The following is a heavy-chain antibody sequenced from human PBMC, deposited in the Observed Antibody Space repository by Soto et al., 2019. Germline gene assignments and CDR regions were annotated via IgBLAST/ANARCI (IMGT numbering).Heavy chain of an antibody. CDR1: GYIFTSYY. J-gene: IGHJ4*02. D-gene: IGHD2-21*02. Sequence: ASVKVSCKTSGYIFTSYYIHWVRQAPGQGLEWMGIINPSGGTTTYAQKFQGRVTMTRDTSTSTVYMELSSLRSEDTAVYYGERGTATAPDAYWGLVTLVTVSS. CDR3: ERGTATAPDAY. V-gene: IGHV1-46*01. CDR2: INPSGGTT.